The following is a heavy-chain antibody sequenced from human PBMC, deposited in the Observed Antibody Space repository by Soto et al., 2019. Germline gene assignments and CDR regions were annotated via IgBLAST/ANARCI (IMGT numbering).Heavy chain of an antibody. Sequence: PGESLKISCKGSGYSFTSYWISWVRQMPGKGLEWMGRIDPSDSYTNYSPSFQGHVTISADKSISTAYLQWSSLKASDTAMYYCASSSSATYYYYGMDVWGQGTTVTVSS. V-gene: IGHV5-10-1*01. CDR3: ASSSSATYYYYGMDV. J-gene: IGHJ6*02. CDR2: IDPSDSYT. CDR1: GYSFTSYW. D-gene: IGHD6-6*01.